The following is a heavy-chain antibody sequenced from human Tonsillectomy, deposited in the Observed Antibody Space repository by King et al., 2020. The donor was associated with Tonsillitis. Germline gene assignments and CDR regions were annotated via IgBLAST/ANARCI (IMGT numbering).Heavy chain of an antibody. CDR2: MNPNSGNT. D-gene: IGHD7-27*01. CDR1: GYTFTSYD. Sequence: QLVESGAEVKKPGASVKVSCKASGYTFTSYDINWVRQATGQGLEWLGWMNPNSGNTGFAQKFQGRVTMTRNTSISAAYMDLSSLRSEDTAMYYCARTILGRMDVWGQGTTVTVSS. CDR3: ARTILGRMDV. J-gene: IGHJ6*02. V-gene: IGHV1-8*01.